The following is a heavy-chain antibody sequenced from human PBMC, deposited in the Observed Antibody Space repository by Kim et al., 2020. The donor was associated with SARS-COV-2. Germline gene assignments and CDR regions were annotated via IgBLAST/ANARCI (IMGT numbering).Heavy chain of an antibody. Sequence: YSTSLKTRLTISKDTSKNQVFLKMTNMNSVDTATYYCARMDSGSYRSFDYWGQGTLVTVSS. CDR3: ARMDSGSYRSFDY. J-gene: IGHJ4*02. V-gene: IGHV2-70*01. D-gene: IGHD1-26*01.